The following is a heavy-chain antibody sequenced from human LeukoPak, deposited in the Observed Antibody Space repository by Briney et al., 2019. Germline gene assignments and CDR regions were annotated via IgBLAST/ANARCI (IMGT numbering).Heavy chain of an antibody. CDR1: GGSISSSSYY. D-gene: IGHD3-10*01. J-gene: IGHJ4*02. CDR2: IYYSGST. CDR3: ARQGLWLGEREGGIDHYFDY. Sequence: SETLSLTCTVSGGSISSSSYYWGWIRQPPGKGLEWIGSIYYSGSTYYNPSLKSRVTISVDTSKNQFSLKLSAVTAADTAVYYCARQGLWLGEREGGIDHYFDYWGQGTLVTVSS. V-gene: IGHV4-39*01.